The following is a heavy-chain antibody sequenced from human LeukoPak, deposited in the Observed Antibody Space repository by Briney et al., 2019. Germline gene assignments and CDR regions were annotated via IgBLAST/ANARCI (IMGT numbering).Heavy chain of an antibody. J-gene: IGHJ4*02. CDR3: ARVGVSAYYYDSSGQLSLDY. CDR2: ISSSGSTI. V-gene: IGHV3-48*03. Sequence: GGSLRLSCAASGFTFSSYEMNWVRQAPGKGLEWVSYISSSGSTIYYADSVKGRFTISRDNAKNSLYLQMNSLRAEDTAVYYCARVGVSAYYYDSSGQLSLDYWGQGTLVTVSS. CDR1: GFTFSSYE. D-gene: IGHD3-22*01.